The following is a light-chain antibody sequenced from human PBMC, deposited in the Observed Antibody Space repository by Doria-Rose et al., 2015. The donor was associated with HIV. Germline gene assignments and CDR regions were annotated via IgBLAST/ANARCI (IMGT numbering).Light chain of an antibody. CDR2: DAS. Sequence: LTQSPGTLSLSPGERATLSCRASRRVKSSYLAWYQQKPGQAPRLLIYDASTRATGITDRFSGSGSGTDFTLTISRLEPEDVAVYYCQQYGTSRGTFGQGTRLEIK. V-gene: IGKV3-20*01. CDR3: QQYGTSRGT. CDR1: RRVKSSY. J-gene: IGKJ5*01.